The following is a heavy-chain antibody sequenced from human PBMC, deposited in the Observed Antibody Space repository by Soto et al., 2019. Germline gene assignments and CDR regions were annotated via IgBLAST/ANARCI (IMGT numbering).Heavy chain of an antibody. CDR3: AVLRGDAAIDY. D-gene: IGHD3-10*01. CDR2: IYYSGST. J-gene: IGHJ4*02. V-gene: IGHV4-39*01. CDR1: GCSISSSSYY. Sequence: SETLSLTCTVSGCSISSSSYYWGWIRQPPGKGLEWIGSIYYSGSTYYNPSLKSRVTISVDTSKNQFSLKLSSVTAADTAVYYCAVLRGDAAIDYWGQGTLVTVSS.